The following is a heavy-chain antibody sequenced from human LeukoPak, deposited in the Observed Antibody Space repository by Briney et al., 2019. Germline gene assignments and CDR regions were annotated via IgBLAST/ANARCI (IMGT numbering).Heavy chain of an antibody. CDR3: ARDKSYYDSSAPPGTIDP. J-gene: IGHJ5*02. V-gene: IGHV1-69*13. Sequence: ASVKVSCKASGGAFISYAISWGRQAPGQGVEWMGGIIPIFGTANYAQKFQGRVTITADESTSPAYMELSSLRSEDTAVYYCARDKSYYDSSAPPGTIDPWGQGALVTVSS. D-gene: IGHD3-22*01. CDR2: IIPIFGTA. CDR1: GGAFISYA.